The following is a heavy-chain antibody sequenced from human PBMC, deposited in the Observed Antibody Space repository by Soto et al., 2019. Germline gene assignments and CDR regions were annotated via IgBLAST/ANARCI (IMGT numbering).Heavy chain of an antibody. J-gene: IGHJ4*02. V-gene: IGHV1-2*02. D-gene: IGHD2-15*01. CDR3: ARRDSGGSFDF. CDR1: GYTFTYFY. Sequence: QVQLVQSGGETKKPGASVRVSCKTSGYTFTYFYIHWVRLAPGQGLEWMGWINPKNGGTSHAQKFQGRVTMTRDTSSSTVYMELNSLTSDDRGIYYCARRDSGGSFDFWGQGTLVTVSS. CDR2: INPKNGGT.